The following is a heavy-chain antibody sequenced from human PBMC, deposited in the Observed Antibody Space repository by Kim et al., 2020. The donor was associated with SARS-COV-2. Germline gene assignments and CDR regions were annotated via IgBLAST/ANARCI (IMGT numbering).Heavy chain of an antibody. V-gene: IGHV3-21*01. CDR2: ISSSSSYI. D-gene: IGHD4-17*01. CDR1: GFTFSSYS. CDR3: AREIGVTTVGVGMDV. Sequence: GGSLRLSCAASGFTFSSYSMNWVRQAPGKGLEWVSSISSSSSYIYYADSVKGRFTISRDNAKNSLYLQMNSLRAEDTAVYYCAREIGVTTVGVGMDVWGQGTTVTVSS. J-gene: IGHJ6*02.